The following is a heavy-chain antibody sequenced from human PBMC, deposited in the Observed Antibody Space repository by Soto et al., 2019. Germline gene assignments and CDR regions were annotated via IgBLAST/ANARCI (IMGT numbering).Heavy chain of an antibody. V-gene: IGHV3-23*01. D-gene: IGHD2-15*01. Sequence: PGGSLRLSCVASGFSLSSHAVSWVRQAPEKGLEWVSSISDSGATSSYADFVKGRFTVSRDNSRNTLYLQMDSLRVEDTAVYYCAQVKYYYLSGGNPPVGYWGHVTLVTVSS. CDR3: AQVKYYYLSGGNPPVGY. J-gene: IGHJ4*01. CDR2: ISDSGATS. CDR1: GFSLSSHA.